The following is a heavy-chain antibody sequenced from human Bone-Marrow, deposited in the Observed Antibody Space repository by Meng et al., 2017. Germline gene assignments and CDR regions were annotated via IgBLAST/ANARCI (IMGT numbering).Heavy chain of an antibody. CDR1: GGSVSSGSYY. CDR2: IYYSGST. Sequence: VQLQESGPGLVRPSETLSLTCTVSGGSVSSGSYYWSWIRQPPGKGLEWIGYIYYSGSTNYNPSLKSRVTISVDKSKNQFSLKLSSVTAADTAVYYCAIEYSSGIDYWGQGTLVTVSS. D-gene: IGHD6-19*01. CDR3: AIEYSSGIDY. J-gene: IGHJ4*02. V-gene: IGHV4-61*01.